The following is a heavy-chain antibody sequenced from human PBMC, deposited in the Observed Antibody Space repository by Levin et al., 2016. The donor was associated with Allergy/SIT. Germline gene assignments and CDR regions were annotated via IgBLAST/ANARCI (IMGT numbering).Heavy chain of an antibody. Sequence: ASVKVSCKASGYTFTSYGISWVRQAPGQGLEWMGWISAYNGNTNYAQKLQGRVTMTTDTSTSTAYMELRSLRSDDTAVYYCARVYVHYYYDSSGYIDYWGQGTLVTVSS. D-gene: IGHD3-22*01. J-gene: IGHJ4*02. CDR2: ISAYNGNT. V-gene: IGHV1-18*01. CDR3: ARVYVHYYYDSSGYIDY. CDR1: GYTFTSYG.